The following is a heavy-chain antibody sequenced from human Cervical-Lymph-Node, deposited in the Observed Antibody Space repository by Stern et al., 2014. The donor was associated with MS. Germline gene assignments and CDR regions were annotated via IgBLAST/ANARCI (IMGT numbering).Heavy chain of an antibody. CDR1: GGSFSGYY. CDR2: INHSGTT. CDR3: ARTLDYTNDGGTYHYGMDV. D-gene: IGHD3-16*01. J-gene: IGHJ6*01. Sequence: QVQLQQWGAGLLKPSETLSLTCAVYGGSFSGYYWSWIRQPPGKGLERIGRINHSGTTNYNPSLRSRLTMSLDTSKNQISLNLTSVTAADTAVYYCARTLDYTNDGGTYHYGMDVWGLGTTVTVSS. V-gene: IGHV4-34*01.